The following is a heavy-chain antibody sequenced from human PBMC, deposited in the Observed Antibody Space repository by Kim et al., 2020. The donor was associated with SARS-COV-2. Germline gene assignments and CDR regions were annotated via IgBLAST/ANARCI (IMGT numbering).Heavy chain of an antibody. V-gene: IGHV7-4-1*02. CDR3: ARKVRGLFYFDY. J-gene: IGHJ4*02. D-gene: IGHD3-10*01. CDR1: GYTFTSNG. Sequence: ASVKASCKASGYTFTSNGMSWVRQAPGEGLEWLGWINTHTGSPTYAQGSTGHFVFSLDKSVNTAYLQISSLETGDTAVYYCARKVRGLFYFDYWGQGSLVTVSS. CDR2: INTHTGSP.